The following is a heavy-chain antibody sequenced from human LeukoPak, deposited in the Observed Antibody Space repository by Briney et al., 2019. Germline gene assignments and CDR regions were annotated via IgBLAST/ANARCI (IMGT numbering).Heavy chain of an antibody. V-gene: IGHV3-48*01. CDR1: GFTFSSYT. D-gene: IGHD6-6*01. CDR2: IGTSSTTI. CDR3: AGHARGSYLVY. Sequence: GGSLRLSCAASGFTFSSYTMNWVRQPPGKGLEWVSKIGTSSTTIYYADSVKGRFTISRDNAKNTVSLQMNSLRAEDTAVYYCAGHARGSYLVYWGQGILVTVST. J-gene: IGHJ4*02.